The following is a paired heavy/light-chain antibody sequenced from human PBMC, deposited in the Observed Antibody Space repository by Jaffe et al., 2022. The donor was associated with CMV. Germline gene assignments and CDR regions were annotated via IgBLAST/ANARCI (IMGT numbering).Heavy chain of an antibody. Sequence: QVQLQESGPGLVNPSGTLSLTCAVSGGSLTRTDWWTWVRQPPGKGLEWIGEIYDSGHTNYNPSLQRRAVLSVDKSKNQFSLKLSSVTAADTAVYYCARRLDQSDFYLDVWGNGSTVTVSS. CDR1: GGSLTRTDW. CDR3: ARRLDQSDFYLDV. CDR2: IYDSGHT. D-gene: IGHD6-19*01. J-gene: IGHJ6*04. V-gene: IGHV4-4*02.
Light chain of an antibody. CDR3: LQHHINPLT. V-gene: IGKV1-17*01. Sequence: DIQMTQSPSSLSASVGDRVTITCRASQGIGNDLAWYQQKPGKAPKRLIYAASTLQSGVPSRFSGSGSGTEFTLTISSLQPEDFASYYCLQHHINPLTFGGGTKLEIK. CDR2: AAS. J-gene: IGKJ4*01. CDR1: QGIGND.